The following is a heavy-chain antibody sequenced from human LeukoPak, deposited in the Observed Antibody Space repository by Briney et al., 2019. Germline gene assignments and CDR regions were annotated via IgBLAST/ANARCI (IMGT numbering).Heavy chain of an antibody. CDR1: GGTFSSYA. V-gene: IGHV1-69*05. D-gene: IGHD2-21*02. Sequence: ASVKVSCNASGGTFSSYAISWVRQAPGQGLEWMGRIIPIFGTANYAQKFQGRVTITTDESTSTAYMELSSLRSEDTAVYYCARFRVTEAFDIWGQGQWSPSLQ. CDR3: ARFRVTEAFDI. CDR2: IIPIFGTA. J-gene: IGHJ3*02.